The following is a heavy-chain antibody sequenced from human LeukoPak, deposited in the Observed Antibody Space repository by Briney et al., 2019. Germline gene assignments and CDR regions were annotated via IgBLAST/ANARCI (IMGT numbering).Heavy chain of an antibody. V-gene: IGHV1-46*01. D-gene: IGHD6-13*01. CDR1: GYTFTSYY. Sequence: GASVTVSCKASGYTFTSYYMHWVRQAPGQGLEWMGIINPSGGSTSYAQKFQGRVTMTRDMSTSTVYMELSSLRSDDTAVYYCARVPSSWYGKNWFDPWGQGTLVTVSS. CDR2: INPSGGST. CDR3: ARVPSSWYGKNWFDP. J-gene: IGHJ5*02.